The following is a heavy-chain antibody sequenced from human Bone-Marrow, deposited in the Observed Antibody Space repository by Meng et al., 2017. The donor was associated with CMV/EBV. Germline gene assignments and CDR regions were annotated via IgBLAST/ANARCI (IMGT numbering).Heavy chain of an antibody. J-gene: IGHJ6*02. V-gene: IGHV1-8*03. CDR3: ARGCGSTSCYIRRYYDFWSGYYSGGYYYYGMDV. CDR1: GYTFTSYD. Sequence: ASVKVSCKASGYTFTSYDINWVRQATGQGLEWMGWMNPNSGNTGYAQKFQGRVTITRNTSISTAYMELSSLRSEDTAVYYCARGCGSTSCYIRRYYDFWSGYYSGGYYYYGMDVWGQGTTVTVSS. D-gene: IGHD3-3*01. CDR2: MNPNSGNT.